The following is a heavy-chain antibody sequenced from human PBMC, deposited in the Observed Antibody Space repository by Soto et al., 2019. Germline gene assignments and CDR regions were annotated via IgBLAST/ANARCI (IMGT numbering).Heavy chain of an antibody. CDR2: INPSGGST. D-gene: IGHD3-9*01. CDR3: ARDLLREHTADY. Sequence: QVQLVQSGAEVKKPGASVKVSCKASGYTFTSYYMHWVRQVPGQGLEWMGIINPSGGSTSYAQKFQGRVTMTRDTSTSTVYMELSSLRSEDTSVYYCARDLLREHTADYWGQGTLVTVSS. V-gene: IGHV1-46*01. CDR1: GYTFTSYY. J-gene: IGHJ4*02.